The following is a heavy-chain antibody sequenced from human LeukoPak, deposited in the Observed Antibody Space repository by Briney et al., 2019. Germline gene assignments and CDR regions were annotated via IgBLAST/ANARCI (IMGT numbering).Heavy chain of an antibody. Sequence: GGSLRLSCAASGFTVSSNYMSWVRQAPGKGLEWVSVIYSGGSTYYADSVKGRFTISRDNSKNTLYLQMNSLRAEDTAVYYCARVHYDFWSAPGGAFDIWGQGTMVTVSS. CDR1: GFTVSSNY. CDR3: ARVHYDFWSAPGGAFDI. CDR2: IYSGGST. D-gene: IGHD3-3*01. J-gene: IGHJ3*02. V-gene: IGHV3-66*01.